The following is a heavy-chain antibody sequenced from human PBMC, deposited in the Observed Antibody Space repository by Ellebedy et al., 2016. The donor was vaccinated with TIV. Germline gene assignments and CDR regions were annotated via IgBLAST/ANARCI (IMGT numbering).Heavy chain of an antibody. CDR1: GYRFSNYW. V-gene: IGHV5-10-1*01. CDR2: IDPSDSYT. J-gene: IGHJ4*02. CDR3: SRHALRNLAAAGTGGGDY. D-gene: IGHD6-13*01. Sequence: GESLKISCKASGYRFSNYWISWVRQMPGKGLEWMGRIDPSDSYTSYGPSFQGHVTISVDKSINTAYLQWSSLKASDTAMYYCSRHALRNLAAAGTGGGDYWGQGTLVIVSS.